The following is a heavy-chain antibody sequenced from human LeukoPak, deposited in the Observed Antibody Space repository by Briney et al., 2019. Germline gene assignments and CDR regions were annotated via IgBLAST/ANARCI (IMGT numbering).Heavy chain of an antibody. Sequence: GGSLRLSCAASGFTFSDYYMSWIRQAPGKGLEWVSYISSSGSTIYYADSVKGRFTISRDNAKNTLYLQMNSLRAEDTAVYYCARRWEPTDAFDIWGQGTMVTVSS. CDR3: ARRWEPTDAFDI. J-gene: IGHJ3*02. CDR1: GFTFSDYY. CDR2: ISSSGSTI. V-gene: IGHV3-11*01. D-gene: IGHD4-23*01.